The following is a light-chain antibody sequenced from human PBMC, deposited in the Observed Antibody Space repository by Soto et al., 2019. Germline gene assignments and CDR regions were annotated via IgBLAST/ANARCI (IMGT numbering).Light chain of an antibody. CDR3: SSYVSSNTQV. J-gene: IGLJ2*01. Sequence: QFALTQPASVSGSPGQSITVSCFGTSADVGGYNYVSWYQQHPGKAPKLIIHDVSNRPSGVSNRFSGSKSGNTASLTISGLQAEDEAYYDCSSYVSSNTQVFGGGTKLTVL. CDR2: DVS. CDR1: SADVGGYNY. V-gene: IGLV2-14*03.